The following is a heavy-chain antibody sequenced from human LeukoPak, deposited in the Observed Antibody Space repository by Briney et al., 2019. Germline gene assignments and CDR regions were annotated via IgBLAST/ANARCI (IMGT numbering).Heavy chain of an antibody. CDR1: GYTFTSYG. Sequence: ASVKVSCKASGYTFTSYGISRVRQAPGQGLEWMGWISAYNGNTNYAQKFQGRVTITADESTSTAYMELSSLRSEDTAVYYCARSRDSSDGSCCPRPYCGFDPWGQGTLVTVSS. J-gene: IGHJ5*02. CDR2: ISAYNGNT. D-gene: IGHD2-15*01. V-gene: IGHV1-18*01. CDR3: ARSRDSSDGSCCPRPYCGFDP.